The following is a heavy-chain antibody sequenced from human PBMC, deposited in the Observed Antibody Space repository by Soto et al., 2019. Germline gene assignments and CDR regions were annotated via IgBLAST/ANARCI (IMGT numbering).Heavy chain of an antibody. CDR3: ARVHVMVVAGSNFDY. Sequence: SETLSLTGTFSGYSIISGSYWAWIRQLPGKGPEWIASIYHGGTTFYNPALKSRITISVDTSNNQFCLKLTSVTAADTAVYYCARVHVMVVAGSNFDYWGHGTLVTV. J-gene: IGHJ4*01. V-gene: IGHV4-38-2*02. CDR1: GYSIISGSY. D-gene: IGHD6-19*01. CDR2: IYHGGTT.